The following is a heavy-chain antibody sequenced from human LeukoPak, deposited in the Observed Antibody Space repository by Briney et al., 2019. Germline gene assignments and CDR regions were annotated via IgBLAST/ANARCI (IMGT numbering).Heavy chain of an antibody. CDR2: IYYSGST. V-gene: IGHV4-39*01. Sequence: SETLSLTCTVSGGSISSSTYYWGWIRQPPGKWLGWIGSIYYSGSTYNNPSLKSRVTIFVDTSKNQFSLKLSSVTATDTAVYYCARTYGDYDDAFDVWGQGTMVTVSS. J-gene: IGHJ3*01. CDR1: GGSISSSTYY. D-gene: IGHD4-17*01. CDR3: ARTYGDYDDAFDV.